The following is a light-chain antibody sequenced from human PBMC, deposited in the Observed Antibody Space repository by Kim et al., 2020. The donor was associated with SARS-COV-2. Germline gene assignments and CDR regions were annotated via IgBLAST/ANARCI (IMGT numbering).Light chain of an antibody. CDR2: DVS. Sequence: QSALTQPRSVSGSPGQSVTISCTGTSSDVGGYNYVSWYQQHPGKAPKLMIYDVSKRPSGVPDCFSGSKSGNTASLTISGLQAEDEADYYCCSYAGSTRVFGGGTKVTVL. CDR3: CSYAGSTRV. CDR1: SSDVGGYNY. V-gene: IGLV2-11*01. J-gene: IGLJ3*02.